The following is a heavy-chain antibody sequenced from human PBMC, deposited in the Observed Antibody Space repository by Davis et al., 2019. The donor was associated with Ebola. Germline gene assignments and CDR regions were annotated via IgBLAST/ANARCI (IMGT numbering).Heavy chain of an antibody. D-gene: IGHD3-10*01. Sequence: ASVKVSCKASGYTFTDYNIHWMRQAPGQGLEWVGWISAYNVKTNYLQKLQGRVTMTTDTSTSTAYMDLRSLRSDDTAVYYCARGGGSTQSGIDYWGQGTLVTVSS. V-gene: IGHV1-18*04. CDR3: ARGGGSTQSGIDY. J-gene: IGHJ4*02. CDR2: ISAYNVKT. CDR1: GYTFTDYN.